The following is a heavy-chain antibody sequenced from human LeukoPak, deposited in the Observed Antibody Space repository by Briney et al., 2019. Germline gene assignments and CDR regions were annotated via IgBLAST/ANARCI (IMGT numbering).Heavy chain of an antibody. CDR1: GGSISSGSYY. V-gene: IGHV4-61*02. CDR3: ARGGTYYDILTGYYPTGMDA. Sequence: SQTLSLTCTVSGGSISSGSYYWSWIRQPAGKGLEWIGRIYTSGSTNYNPSLKSRVTISVDTSKNQFSLKLSSVTAADTAVYYCARGGTYYDILTGYYPTGMDAWGQGTTVTVSS. D-gene: IGHD3-9*01. CDR2: IYTSGST. J-gene: IGHJ6*02.